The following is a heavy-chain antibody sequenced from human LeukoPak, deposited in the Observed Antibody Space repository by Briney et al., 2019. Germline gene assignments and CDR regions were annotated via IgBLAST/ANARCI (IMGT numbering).Heavy chain of an antibody. CDR2: IIPILGIA. Sequence: ASVKVSCKASGGTFSSYAFSWVRQAPGQGLEWMGRIIPILGIANYAQKFQGRVTITADKSTSTAYMELSSLRSEDTAVYYCARVPLEVTSADYYYYYGMDVWGQGTTVTVSS. CDR3: ARVPLEVTSADYYYYYGMDV. J-gene: IGHJ6*02. V-gene: IGHV1-69*04. D-gene: IGHD4-23*01. CDR1: GGTFSSYA.